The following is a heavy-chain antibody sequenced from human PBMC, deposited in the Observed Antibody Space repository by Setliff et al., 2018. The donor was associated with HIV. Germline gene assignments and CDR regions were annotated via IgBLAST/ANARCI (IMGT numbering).Heavy chain of an antibody. V-gene: IGHV4-31*03. CDR1: GGSISSVGYY. CDR2: IYYTGST. J-gene: IGHJ6*03. D-gene: IGHD5-18*01. CDR3: ARTRYSYGYFYYMDV. Sequence: PSETLSLTCTVSGGSISSVGYYWSWIRQHPGKGLEWIGYIYYTGSTHDNPSLKSRVTISVDTSKNQLSLKLRSVTAADTAVYYRARTRYSYGYFYYMDVWGKGTTVTVSS.